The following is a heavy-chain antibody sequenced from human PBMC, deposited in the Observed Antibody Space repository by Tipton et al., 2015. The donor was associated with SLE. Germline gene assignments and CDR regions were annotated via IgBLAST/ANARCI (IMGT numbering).Heavy chain of an antibody. V-gene: IGHV4-39*07. CDR3: SRDVDIVVGEMDV. D-gene: IGHD2-21*01. Sequence: LRLSCTVSGGSISSSSYYWGWIRQPPGQGLEWIGSIYYGESMDYNPSLKSRVTMSADTTKNQLSLNLSSVTAADTAVYYCSRDVDIVVGEMDVWGKGTTVTVSS. J-gene: IGHJ6*04. CDR2: IYYGESM. CDR1: GGSISSSSYY.